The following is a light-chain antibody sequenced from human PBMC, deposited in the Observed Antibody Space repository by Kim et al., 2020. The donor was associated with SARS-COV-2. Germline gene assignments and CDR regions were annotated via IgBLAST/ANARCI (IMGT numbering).Light chain of an antibody. Sequence: GQGDTISCSGSNSNIRFNTVNWYQQFPGTAPKLLIYRNNQRPSGVPDRFSGSKSGTSASLALSGLLSEDDADYYCATWDDSLNAWVFGGGTQLTVL. CDR2: RNN. CDR3: ATWDDSLNAWV. J-gene: IGLJ3*02. CDR1: NSNIRFNT. V-gene: IGLV1-44*01.